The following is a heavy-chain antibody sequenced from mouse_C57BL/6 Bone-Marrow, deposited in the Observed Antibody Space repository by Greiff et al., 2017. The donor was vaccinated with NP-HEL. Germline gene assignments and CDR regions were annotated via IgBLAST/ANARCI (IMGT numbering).Heavy chain of an antibody. J-gene: IGHJ2*01. CDR2: ISYDGSN. CDR3: AKVLYYPYYFDY. Sequence: DVKLQESGPGLVKPSQSLSLTCSVTGYSITSGYYWNWIRQFPGNKLEWMGYISYDGSNNYNPSLKNRISITRDTSKNQFFLKLNSVTTEDTATYYCAKVLYYPYYFDYWGQGTTLTVSS. D-gene: IGHD2-1*01. CDR1: GYSITSGYY. V-gene: IGHV3-6*01.